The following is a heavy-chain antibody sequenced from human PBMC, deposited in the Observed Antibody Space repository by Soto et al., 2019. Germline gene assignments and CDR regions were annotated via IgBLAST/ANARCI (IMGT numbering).Heavy chain of an antibody. CDR2: IIPIFGTA. CDR3: ARDSGAPMVRGVIQAPFDY. J-gene: IGHJ4*02. D-gene: IGHD3-10*01. CDR1: GGTFSSYA. Sequence: SVKVSCKASGGTFSSYAISWVRQAPGQGLEWMGGIIPIFGTANYAHKFQGRVTITADESTSTAYMELSSLRSEDTAVYYCARDSGAPMVRGVIQAPFDYWGQGTLVTVSS. V-gene: IGHV1-69*13.